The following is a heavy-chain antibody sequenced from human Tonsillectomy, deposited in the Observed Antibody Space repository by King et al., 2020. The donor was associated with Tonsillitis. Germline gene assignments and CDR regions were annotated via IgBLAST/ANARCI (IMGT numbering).Heavy chain of an antibody. CDR1: GYSISSGYY. CDR2: IYHSGST. D-gene: IGHD3-10*01. CDR3: ASSYGSGSFDY. Sequence: VQLQESGPGLVKPSETLSLTCAVSGYSISSGYYWGWIRQPPGKGLEWIGSIYHSGSTYYNPSLKRRVTISVDTSKNQFSLKLSSVTAADTAVYYCASSYGSGSFDYWGQRTLVTVSS. J-gene: IGHJ4*02. V-gene: IGHV4-38-2*01.